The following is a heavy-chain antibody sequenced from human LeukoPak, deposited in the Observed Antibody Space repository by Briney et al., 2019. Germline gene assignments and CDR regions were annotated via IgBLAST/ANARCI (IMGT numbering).Heavy chain of an antibody. CDR2: IYDSGST. D-gene: IGHD3-22*01. V-gene: IGHV4-59*01. CDR1: GGSLNSYY. Sequence: SETLSLTCTVSGGSLNSYYWSWIRQPPGKGLEWIGYIYDSGSTNYNPSLTSRVTISVDTSKNQFSLKLSSVTAADTAVYYCACLTTADAFDIWGQGTMVTVSS. CDR3: ACLTTADAFDI. J-gene: IGHJ3*02.